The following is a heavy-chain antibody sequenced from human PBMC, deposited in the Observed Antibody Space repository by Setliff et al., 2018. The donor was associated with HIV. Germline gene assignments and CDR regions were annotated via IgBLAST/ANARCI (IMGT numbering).Heavy chain of an antibody. Sequence: GGSLRLSCAASGFTFSSYAMSWVRQAPGKGLEWVAFISYDGSKKYDADSVKGRFTISRDNSKNTLYLQMNSLRAEDTAVYYCAKDMGGSYYLWGQGTLVTVSS. CDR2: ISYDGSKK. CDR3: AKDMGGSYYL. D-gene: IGHD1-26*01. V-gene: IGHV3-30*04. J-gene: IGHJ5*02. CDR1: GFTFSSYA.